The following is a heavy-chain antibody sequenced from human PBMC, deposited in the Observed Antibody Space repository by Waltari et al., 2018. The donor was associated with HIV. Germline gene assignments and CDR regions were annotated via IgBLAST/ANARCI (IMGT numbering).Heavy chain of an antibody. V-gene: IGHV3-7*01. CDR1: GFTFSSHW. J-gene: IGHJ4*02. CDR2: IKPDGSET. D-gene: IGHD3-22*01. CDR3: AREYFYESSGYYYRSTFDY. Sequence: EVQLVESGGGLVQPGESLRLSCAASGFTFSSHWMSWVRQAPGKGLEWVANIKPDGSETYYVDSVKGRFTISRDNAKTSLYLQMNSLRAEDTAVYFCAREYFYESSGYYYRSTFDYWGQGTLVTVSS.